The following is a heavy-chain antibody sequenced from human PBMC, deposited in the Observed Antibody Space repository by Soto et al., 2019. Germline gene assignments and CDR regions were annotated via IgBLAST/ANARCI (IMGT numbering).Heavy chain of an antibody. D-gene: IGHD5-12*01. V-gene: IGHV4-59*01. CDR1: GGSISSYY. CDR3: ARGSGVATPEPEYFDY. Sequence: QVQLQESGPGLVKPSETLSLTCTVSGGSISSYYWSWIRQPPGKGLEWIGYIYYSGSTNYNPSLKSRVTISVDTSKNQFSLKLSSVIAADTAVYYCARGSGVATPEPEYFDYWGQGTLVTVSS. J-gene: IGHJ4*02. CDR2: IYYSGST.